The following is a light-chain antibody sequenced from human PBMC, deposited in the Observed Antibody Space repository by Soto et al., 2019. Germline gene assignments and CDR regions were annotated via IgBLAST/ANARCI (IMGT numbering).Light chain of an antibody. CDR3: QHYGYSLWT. V-gene: IGKV3-20*01. J-gene: IGKJ1*01. Sequence: EIVLTQSPGTLSLSPGETAPLSCRASQSLTSSYLAWYQQRPGQAPSLLIYGLSSRATGIPDRFSGSGSGTDFTLTITRLEPEDFAVYYCQHYGYSLWTFGQGTKVDIK. CDR1: QSLTSSY. CDR2: GLS.